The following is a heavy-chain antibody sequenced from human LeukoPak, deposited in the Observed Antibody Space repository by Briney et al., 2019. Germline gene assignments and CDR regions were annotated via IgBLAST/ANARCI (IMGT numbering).Heavy chain of an antibody. CDR2: IIPILGIA. D-gene: IGHD5-18*01. V-gene: IGHV1-69*02. J-gene: IGHJ4*02. CDR1: GGTFSSYT. Sequence: SVKVSCKASGGTFSSYTISWVRQAPGQGLEWMGRIIPILGIANYAQKFQGRVTVTADKSTSTAYMELSSLRSEDTAVYYCARAARGYSYVMGDYFDYWGQGTLVTVSS. CDR3: ARAARGYSYVMGDYFDY.